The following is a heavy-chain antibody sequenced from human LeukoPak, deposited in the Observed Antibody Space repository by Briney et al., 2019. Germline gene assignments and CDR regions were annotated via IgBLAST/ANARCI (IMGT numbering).Heavy chain of an antibody. V-gene: IGHV1-69*05. CDR2: IIPIFGTA. D-gene: IGHD1-7*01. J-gene: IGHJ6*03. CDR1: GGTFSSYA. Sequence: ASVKVSCKASGGTFSSYAIGWVRQAPGQGLEWMGGIIPIFGTANYAQKFQGRVTITTDESTSTAYMELSSLRSEDTAVYYCARARLELRDYYYYMDVWGKGTTVTVSS. CDR3: ARARLELRDYYYYMDV.